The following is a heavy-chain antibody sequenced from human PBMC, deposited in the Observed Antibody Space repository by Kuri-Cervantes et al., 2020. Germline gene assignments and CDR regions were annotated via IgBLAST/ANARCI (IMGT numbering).Heavy chain of an antibody. V-gene: IGHV1-46*01. D-gene: IGHD2-21*01. Sequence: ASVKVSCKASGYTFTSNYMHWVRQAPGQGLEWMGIINPSTGNTNYAQRFQGRVTMTRDTSTSTVYMELSSLRSEDTAVYYCARERFIDWVDLDAFDIWGQGTVVTVSS. J-gene: IGHJ3*02. CDR1: GYTFTSNY. CDR3: ARERFIDWVDLDAFDI. CDR2: INPSTGNT.